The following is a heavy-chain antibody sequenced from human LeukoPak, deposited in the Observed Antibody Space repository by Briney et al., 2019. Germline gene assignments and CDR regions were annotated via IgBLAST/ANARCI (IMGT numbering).Heavy chain of an antibody. V-gene: IGHV4-61*02. J-gene: IGHJ5*02. CDR3: ARSQAPRFLEWSRGFDP. CDR1: GGSISSGSYY. Sequence: SQTLSLTCTVSGGSISSGSYYWSWIRQPAGKGLEWIGRIYSSGSTNYNPSLKSRVTISVDTSKNQFSLKLSSVTAADTAVYYCARSQAPRFLEWSRGFDPWGQGTLVTVSS. D-gene: IGHD3-3*01. CDR2: IYSSGST.